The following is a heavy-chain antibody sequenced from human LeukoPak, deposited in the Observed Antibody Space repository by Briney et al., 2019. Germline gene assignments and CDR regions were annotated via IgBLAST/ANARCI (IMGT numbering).Heavy chain of an antibody. J-gene: IGHJ5*02. V-gene: IGHV4-59*08. CDR2: IYYGGST. CDR1: GASICSYY. D-gene: IGHD4-11*01. Sequence: PSETLSLTCTVSGASICSYYWSWIRQPPGKGLEWIGYIYYGGSTNYNPSLKSRVTISVDASKDQFSLTLSSVTAADTAIYYCARHDYSNYPPNNWFDPWGQGTLVTVSS. CDR3: ARHDYSNYPPNNWFDP.